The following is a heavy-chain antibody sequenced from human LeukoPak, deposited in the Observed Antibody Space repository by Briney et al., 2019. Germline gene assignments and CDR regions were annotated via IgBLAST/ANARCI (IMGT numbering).Heavy chain of an antibody. CDR3: ARTAARRFDY. V-gene: IGHV1-46*01. J-gene: IGHJ4*02. Sequence: ASVKVSCKASGYTFPSYFMHWVRQAPGQGLEWMGIINPTSGSTTYAQKFQGRVTMTRDTSTSTVYMELSSLRSDDTAVYYCARTAARRFDYWGQGTLVTVSS. CDR1: GYTFPSYF. CDR2: INPTSGST. D-gene: IGHD6-6*01.